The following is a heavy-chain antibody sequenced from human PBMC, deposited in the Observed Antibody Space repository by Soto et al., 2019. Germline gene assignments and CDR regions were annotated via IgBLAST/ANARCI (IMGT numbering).Heavy chain of an antibody. Sequence: QVQLVQSGAEVKKPGASVKVSCKASGYTFTSYGISWVRQAPGQGLEWMGWISAYNGNTDYAQKLQGRITMTTDTPTGHAYREAGSLRSDDTDLDFCGRDRGVVGATGDFDYWGQGTLVTVSS. V-gene: IGHV1-18*04. CDR3: GRDRGVVGATGDFDY. J-gene: IGHJ4*02. D-gene: IGHD1-26*01. CDR1: GYTFTSYG. CDR2: ISAYNGNT.